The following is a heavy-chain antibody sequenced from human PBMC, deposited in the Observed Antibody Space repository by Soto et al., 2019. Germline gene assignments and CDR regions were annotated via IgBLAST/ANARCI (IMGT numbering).Heavy chain of an antibody. D-gene: IGHD3-10*01. J-gene: IGHJ4*02. CDR1: GGSISSSNYY. CDR3: ARQKKIWFGELLWDYFDY. CDR2: IYYSGST. V-gene: IGHV4-39*01. Sequence: QLQLQESGPGLVKPSETLSLTCTVSGGSISSSNYYWGWIRQPPGKGLEWIGSIYYSGSTYYKPSLRSRVTISVDTSKIQFSLKLSSVTAADTAVYYWARQKKIWFGELLWDYFDYWGQGTLVTVSS.